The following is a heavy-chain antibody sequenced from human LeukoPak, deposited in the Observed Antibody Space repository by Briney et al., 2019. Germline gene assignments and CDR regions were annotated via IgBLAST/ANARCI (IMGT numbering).Heavy chain of an antibody. CDR1: GYTFTGYY. V-gene: IGHV1-2*02. Sequence: ASVKVSCKASGYTFTGYYMHWVRQAPGQGLEWMGWINPNSGGTNYAQKLQGRVTMTTDTSTSTAYMELRSLRSDDTAVYYCARVNFWSGYYGNLYYYYMDVWGKGTTVTVSS. D-gene: IGHD3-3*01. CDR3: ARVNFWSGYYGNLYYYYMDV. J-gene: IGHJ6*03. CDR2: INPNSGGT.